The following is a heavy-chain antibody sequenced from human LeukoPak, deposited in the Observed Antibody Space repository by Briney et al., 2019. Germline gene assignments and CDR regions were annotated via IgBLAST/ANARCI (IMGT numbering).Heavy chain of an antibody. Sequence: PGKSLRLSCAASGFTFSSYGMHWVRQAPGKGLEWVAIISYDRSNKYYADPVKGRFTISRDNSKNTLYLQMNSLRTEDTAVYYCAKDSFDKPKASAPAAIDPWGQGTLVTVSS. CDR3: AKDSFDKPKASAPAAIDP. CDR1: GFTFSSYG. J-gene: IGHJ5*02. D-gene: IGHD2-2*01. CDR2: ISYDRSNK. V-gene: IGHV3-30*18.